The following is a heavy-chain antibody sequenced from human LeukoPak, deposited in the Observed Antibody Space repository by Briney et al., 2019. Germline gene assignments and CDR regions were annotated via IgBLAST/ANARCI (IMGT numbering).Heavy chain of an antibody. CDR3: ARAVVVAASDYFDY. CDR2: IYYSGST. CDR1: GGSISSYY. V-gene: IGHV4-59*01. J-gene: IGHJ4*02. D-gene: IGHD2-15*01. Sequence: SETLSLTCTVSGGSISSYYWSWIRQPPGKGLEWIGYIYYSGSTNYNPSLKSRVTISVDTSKNQFSLKLSSVTAADTAVYYCARAVVVAASDYFDYWGQGTLVTVSS.